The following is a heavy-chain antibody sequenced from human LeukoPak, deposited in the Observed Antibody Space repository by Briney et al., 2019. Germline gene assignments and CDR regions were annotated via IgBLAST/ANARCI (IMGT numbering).Heavy chain of an antibody. D-gene: IGHD3-22*01. CDR2: ISAYNGNT. CDR1: GYTFTSYG. CDR3: ATLSRGYYDGNFDY. Sequence: GASVKVSCKASGYTFTSYGISWVRQAPGQGLEWMGWISAYNGNTNYAQKFQVRVTLTRDTSISTAYMELSRLRSDDTAVYYCATLSRGYYDGNFDYWGQGTLVTVSS. V-gene: IGHV1-18*01. J-gene: IGHJ4*02.